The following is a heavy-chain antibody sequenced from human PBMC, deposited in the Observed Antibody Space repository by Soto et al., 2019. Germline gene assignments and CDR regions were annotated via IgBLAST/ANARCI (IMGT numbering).Heavy chain of an antibody. CDR1: GLTYSTAW. D-gene: IGHD2-2*01. J-gene: IGHJ6*02. CDR2: INRDGSVT. V-gene: IGHV3-74*01. CDR3: ARDDIVVGTYMRI. Sequence: GGSLRLSCEVSGLTYSTAWMHWVRQAPGKGLVWVSSINRDGSVTNYADSVKGRFTISRDSAEKTLYLQINSLRADDTGVYYCARDDIVVGTYMRIWGQGTTVTVSS.